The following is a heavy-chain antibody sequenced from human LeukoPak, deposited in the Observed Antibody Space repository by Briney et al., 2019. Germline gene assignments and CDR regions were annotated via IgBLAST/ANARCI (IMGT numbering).Heavy chain of an antibody. CDR1: GVSISSYY. CDR3: AGGSSGYYYSVDY. D-gene: IGHD3-22*01. J-gene: IGHJ4*02. Sequence: SETLSLTCTVSGVSISSYYWSWIRQPPGKGLEWIGYIYYSGSTNYNPSLKSRVTISVDTSKNQFSLKLRSVTAADTAVYYCAGGSSGYYYSVDYWGQATLVTVHS. CDR2: IYYSGST. V-gene: IGHV4-59*01.